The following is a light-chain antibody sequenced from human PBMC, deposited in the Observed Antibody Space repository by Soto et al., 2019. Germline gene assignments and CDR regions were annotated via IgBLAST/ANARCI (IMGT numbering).Light chain of an antibody. V-gene: IGLV2-8*01. CDR2: EVN. Sequence: QSVLTQPPSASGSPGQSVAISCTGTGSDVGGYNSVSWYQQHPGKAPKLMIYEVNKRPSGVPDRFSGSKSGNTASLTVSGLQAEDEADYYCSSYTGSSNVFGTGTKLTVL. CDR3: SSYTGSSNV. CDR1: GSDVGGYNS. J-gene: IGLJ1*01.